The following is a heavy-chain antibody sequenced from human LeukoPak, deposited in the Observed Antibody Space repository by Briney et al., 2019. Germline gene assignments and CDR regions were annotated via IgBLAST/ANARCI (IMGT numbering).Heavy chain of an antibody. J-gene: IGHJ2*01. D-gene: IGHD6-6*01. CDR2: IYPGDSDT. V-gene: IGHV5-51*01. CDR3: ARRARTDWYFDF. CDR1: GYNFSTYW. Sequence: GESLKISCKGSGYNFSTYWLGWVRQVPGKGLEWMGSIYPGDSDTRYSPSFQGPVTISADKSNNTAYLQWSFLRASDSGMYFCARRARTDWYFDFWGRGTLVTVSS.